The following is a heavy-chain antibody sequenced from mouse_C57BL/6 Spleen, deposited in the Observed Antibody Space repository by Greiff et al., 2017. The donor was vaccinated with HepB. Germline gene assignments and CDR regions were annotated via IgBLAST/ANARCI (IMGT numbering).Heavy chain of an antibody. CDR1: GYSITSGYY. Sequence: ESGPGLVKPSQSLSLTCSVTGYSITSGYYWNWIRQFPGNKLEWMGYISYDGSNNYNPSLKNRISITRDTSKNQFFLKLNSVTTEDTATYYCARYYDYDDYAMDYWGQGTSVTVSS. D-gene: IGHD2-4*01. CDR2: ISYDGSN. V-gene: IGHV3-6*01. CDR3: ARYYDYDDYAMDY. J-gene: IGHJ4*01.